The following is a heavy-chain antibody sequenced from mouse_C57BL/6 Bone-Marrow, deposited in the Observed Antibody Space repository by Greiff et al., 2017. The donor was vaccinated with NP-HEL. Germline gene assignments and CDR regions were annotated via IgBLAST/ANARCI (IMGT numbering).Heavy chain of an antibody. Sequence: VQLQQPGAELVKPGASVKLSCKASGYTFTSYWMHWVKQRPGQGLEWIGMIHPNSGSTNYNEKFKGKATLTVDKSSSTAYMQLSSLTSEDSAVYYCARGLLWLRRRDYYAMDYWGQGTSVTVSS. V-gene: IGHV1-64*01. J-gene: IGHJ4*01. CDR2: IHPNSGST. D-gene: IGHD2-2*01. CDR3: ARGLLWLRRRDYYAMDY. CDR1: GYTFTSYW.